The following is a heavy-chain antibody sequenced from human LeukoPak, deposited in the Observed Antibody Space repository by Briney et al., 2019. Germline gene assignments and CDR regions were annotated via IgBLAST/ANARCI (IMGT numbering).Heavy chain of an antibody. D-gene: IGHD3-22*01. J-gene: IGHJ4*02. V-gene: IGHV3-23*01. CDR3: AKGSYYDSSGSFYFDY. Sequence: GGSLRLSCAASGFTFSSYGMSWVRQAPGKGLEWVSGISGSGDNTYYADSVRGRFTISRDNSKNTLYVQVNRLGTEDTAAYYCAKGSYYDSSGSFYFDYWGQGTLVTVSS. CDR1: GFTFSSYG. CDR2: ISGSGDNT.